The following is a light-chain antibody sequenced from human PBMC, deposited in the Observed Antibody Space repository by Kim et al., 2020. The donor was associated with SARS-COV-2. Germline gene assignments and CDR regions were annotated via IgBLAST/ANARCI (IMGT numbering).Light chain of an antibody. CDR2: SND. Sequence: GQRVNLSCSGSSSKIGSNVVNWYQQLPGTAPKLLIYSNDYRPSGVPDRFSGSKSGTSASLDISGLQSEDEADYYCAAWDDSLNGSVFGGGTQLTVL. V-gene: IGLV1-44*01. CDR3: AAWDDSLNGSV. J-gene: IGLJ3*02. CDR1: SSKIGSNV.